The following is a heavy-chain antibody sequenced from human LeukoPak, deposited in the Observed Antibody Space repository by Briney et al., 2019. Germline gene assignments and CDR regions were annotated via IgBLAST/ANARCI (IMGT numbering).Heavy chain of an antibody. Sequence: PGGSLRLSCALSGFTFSTHWMYWVPQAPGKEVVWGSRISGDGSLTSSADSVRGRFPISRDNAKQTLYLQMTSLRVEDTAVYSWASLPTRYHGSGGGGMDVWGQGTTVSVSS. V-gene: IGHV3-74*01. CDR2: ISGDGSLT. CDR1: GFTFSTHW. CDR3: ASLPTRYHGSGGGGMDV. D-gene: IGHD3-10*01. J-gene: IGHJ6*02.